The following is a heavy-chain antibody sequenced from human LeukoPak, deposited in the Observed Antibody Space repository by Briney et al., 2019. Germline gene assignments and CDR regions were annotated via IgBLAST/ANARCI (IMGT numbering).Heavy chain of an antibody. CDR2: ISYDGSNK. CDR1: GFTFSSYA. V-gene: IGHV3-30-3*01. J-gene: IGHJ5*02. Sequence: GGSLRLSCAASGFTFSSYAMHWVRQAPGKGLEWVAVISYDGSNKYYADSVKGRFTISRDNSKNTLYLQMNSLRAEDTAVYYCARDPLAYCGGDCYSNWFDPWGQGTLVTVSS. CDR3: ARDPLAYCGGDCYSNWFDP. D-gene: IGHD2-21*02.